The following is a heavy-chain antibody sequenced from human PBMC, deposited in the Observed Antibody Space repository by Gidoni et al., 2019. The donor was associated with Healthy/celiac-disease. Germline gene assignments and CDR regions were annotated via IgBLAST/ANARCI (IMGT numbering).Heavy chain of an antibody. Sequence: QVQLVQSGAEVKKPGASVKVSCKASGSTFTSYAMHWVRQAPGQRLEWMGWINAGNGNTKYSQKFQGRVTITRDTSASTAYMELSSLRSEDTAVYYCARRGMATPFDYWGQGTLVTVSS. CDR3: ARRGMATPFDY. V-gene: IGHV1-3*01. CDR2: INAGNGNT. D-gene: IGHD2-8*01. CDR1: GSTFTSYA. J-gene: IGHJ4*02.